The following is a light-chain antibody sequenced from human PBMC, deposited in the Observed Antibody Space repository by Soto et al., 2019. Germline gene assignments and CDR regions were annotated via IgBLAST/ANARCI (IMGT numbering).Light chain of an antibody. CDR2: GAS. Sequence: EIVLTQSPGTLSLSPGERATLSCRASQSVSSSYLAWYQQKPGQAPRLLMYGASSRATGIPDRFSGSGSGTDFTLTISRLEPEDFAVYYCQQYCSSVTFGPGTKVDIK. V-gene: IGKV3-20*01. J-gene: IGKJ3*01. CDR3: QQYCSSVT. CDR1: QSVSSSY.